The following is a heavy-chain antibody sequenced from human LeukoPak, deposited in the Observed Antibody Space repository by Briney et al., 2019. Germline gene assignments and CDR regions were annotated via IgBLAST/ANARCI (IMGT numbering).Heavy chain of an antibody. J-gene: IGHJ4*02. D-gene: IGHD3-22*01. CDR1: GFTFNTYA. CDR2: ISGSGGST. V-gene: IGHV3-23*01. Sequence: PGGSLRLSCVASGFTFNTYAMTWVRQAPGKGLEWVSAISGSGGSTYYADSVNGRFTISRDYSKNTLYLQMNSLRAEDTAVYYCAKPYSSAYLGYFDYWGQGTLVTVSS. CDR3: AKPYSSAYLGYFDY.